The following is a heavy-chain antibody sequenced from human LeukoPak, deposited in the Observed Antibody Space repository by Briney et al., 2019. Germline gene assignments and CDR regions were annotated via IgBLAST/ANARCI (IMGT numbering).Heavy chain of an antibody. CDR3: ARAYVSSSPFDY. CDR1: GYSFTNNY. J-gene: IGHJ4*02. D-gene: IGHD6-6*01. V-gene: IGHV1-46*01. CDR2: LNPSDGST. Sequence: GASVKVSCKASGYSFTNNYIHWARQAPGQGLEWMGMLNPSDGSTSYAQKFQGRVTMTRDTSTSTVYMELSSLRSEDTAVYYCARAYVSSSPFDYWGQGTLVTVSS.